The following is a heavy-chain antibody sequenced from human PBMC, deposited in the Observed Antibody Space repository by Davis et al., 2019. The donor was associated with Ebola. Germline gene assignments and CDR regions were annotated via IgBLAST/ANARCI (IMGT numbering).Heavy chain of an antibody. CDR3: ARGGLRYCSSTSCYTLYFDY. J-gene: IGHJ4*02. D-gene: IGHD2-2*02. V-gene: IGHV4-4*02. CDR2: IYHSGST. Sequence: SETLSLTCAVSGGSISSSNCWRWVRQPPGKGLEWIGEIYHSGSTNYNPSLKSRVTISVDKSKNQFSLKLSSVTAADTAVYYCARGGLRYCSSTSCYTLYFDYWGQGTLVTVSS. CDR1: GGSISSSNC.